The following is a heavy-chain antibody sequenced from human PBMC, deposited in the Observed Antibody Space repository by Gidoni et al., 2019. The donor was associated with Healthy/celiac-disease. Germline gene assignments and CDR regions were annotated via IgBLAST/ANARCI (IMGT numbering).Heavy chain of an antibody. Sequence: QVQLVQSGAEVKKPGASVKVSCKASGYTFTSYGISWVRQAPGQGLEWMGWISAYNGNTNYAQKLQGRVTMTTDTSTSTAYMELRSLRSDDTAVYYCARDQSGREAVAVHRSDAFDIWGQGTMVTVFS. CDR1: GYTFTSYG. CDR3: ARDQSGREAVAVHRSDAFDI. D-gene: IGHD6-19*01. J-gene: IGHJ3*02. CDR2: ISAYNGNT. V-gene: IGHV1-18*04.